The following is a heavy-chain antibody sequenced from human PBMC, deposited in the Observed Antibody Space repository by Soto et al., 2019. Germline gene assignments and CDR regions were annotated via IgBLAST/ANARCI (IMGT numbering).Heavy chain of an antibody. Sequence: GGSLRLSCAASGFTFSSYAMHWVRQSPGKGLEWVAVISYDGSNKYYADSVKGRFTISRDNSKNTLYLQMNSLRAEDTAVYYCARGYSSSWSPTYYYSYYGMEVWGQGTTVTVSS. CDR2: ISYDGSNK. J-gene: IGHJ6*02. CDR1: GFTFSSYA. CDR3: ARGYSSSWSPTYYYSYYGMEV. D-gene: IGHD6-13*01. V-gene: IGHV3-30-3*01.